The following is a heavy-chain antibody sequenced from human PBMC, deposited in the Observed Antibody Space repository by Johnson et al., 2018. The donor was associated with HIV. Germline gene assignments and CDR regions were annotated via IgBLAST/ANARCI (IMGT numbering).Heavy chain of an antibody. CDR3: TRRGYYDSSGYAFDI. CDR1: GFTVSSNY. V-gene: IGHV3-66*04. D-gene: IGHD3-22*01. J-gene: IGHJ3*02. Sequence: VQLVESGGGLVQPGGSLRLSCAASGFTVSSNYMSWVRQAPGKGLEWVSVIYSGGSLYYADSGKGRFSISRDDSKNPLYLQMNSLKTEDTAVYYCTRRGYYDSSGYAFDIWGQGTMVTVSS. CDR2: IYSGGSL.